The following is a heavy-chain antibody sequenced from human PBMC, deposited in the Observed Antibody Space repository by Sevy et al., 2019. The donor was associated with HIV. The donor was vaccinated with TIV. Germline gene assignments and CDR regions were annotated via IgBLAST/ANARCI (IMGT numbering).Heavy chain of an antibody. CDR3: AKEAFMWLSVEYYGMDV. CDR2: ISGRGGST. D-gene: IGHD5-12*01. CDR1: GFTFSSYA. J-gene: IGHJ6*02. V-gene: IGHV3-23*01. Sequence: GGSLRLSCAASGFTFSSYAMSWVRQAPGKGLEWVSAISGRGGSTYYADSVKGRFTISRANSKNTLYLQMNSLRAEDTAVYYCAKEAFMWLSVEYYGMDVWGQGTTVTVSS.